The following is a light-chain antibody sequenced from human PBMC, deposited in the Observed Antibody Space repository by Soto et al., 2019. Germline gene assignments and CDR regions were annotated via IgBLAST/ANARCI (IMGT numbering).Light chain of an antibody. CDR3: CSYAGSYDVV. Sequence: QSVLTQPRSVSGSPGQSVTISCTGTSSDVGGYNYVSWYQQHPGKAPKLMIYDVSKRPSGVPDRFSGSKSGNPASLPISGLQAEDEADYYCCSYAGSYDVVFGGGTKLTVL. J-gene: IGLJ2*01. CDR1: SSDVGGYNY. V-gene: IGLV2-11*01. CDR2: DVS.